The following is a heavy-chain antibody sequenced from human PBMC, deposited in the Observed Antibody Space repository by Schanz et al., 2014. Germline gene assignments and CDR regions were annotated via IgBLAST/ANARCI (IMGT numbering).Heavy chain of an antibody. Sequence: QVQLVQSGAEVKNPGASVKVSCKASGYTFINSDINWVRQAAGQGLEWMGWINPNSGETNYEQKFKGRVTLTRDTSISTAYMELSSLRSDDTAVYYCARELRLEYYFDYWGQGTQVTVSS. CDR2: INPNSGET. CDR1: GYTFINSD. V-gene: IGHV1-2*02. CDR3: ARELRLEYYFDY. J-gene: IGHJ4*02. D-gene: IGHD4-17*01.